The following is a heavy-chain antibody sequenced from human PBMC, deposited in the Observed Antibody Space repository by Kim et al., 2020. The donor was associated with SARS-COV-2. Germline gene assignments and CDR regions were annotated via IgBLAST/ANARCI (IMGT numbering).Heavy chain of an antibody. D-gene: IGHD6-19*01. CDR1: GFTFDDYA. V-gene: IGHV3-9*01. CDR2: ITWNSGGI. CDR3: AGWSYYGMDV. Sequence: GGSLRLSCAASGFTFDDYAMEWVRQAPGKGLEWVAGITWNSGGIGYADSVKGRFAISRDNAKNSLYLQMNSLRTEDTALYYCAGWSYYGMDVWGQGTTVTVSS. J-gene: IGHJ6*02.